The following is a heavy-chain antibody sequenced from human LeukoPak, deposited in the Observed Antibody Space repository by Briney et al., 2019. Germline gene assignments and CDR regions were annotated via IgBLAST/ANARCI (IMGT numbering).Heavy chain of an antibody. CDR3: ARGGSSSWLEYYFDY. CDR2: IYHSGST. Sequence: SETLSLTCAVSGGSISSSNWGSWVRQPPGKGLEWIGEIYHSGSTNYNPSLKSRVTISVDKSKNQFSLKLSSVTAADTAVYYCARGGSSSWLEYYFDYWGQGTLVTVSS. V-gene: IGHV4-4*02. J-gene: IGHJ4*02. D-gene: IGHD6-13*01. CDR1: GGSISSSNW.